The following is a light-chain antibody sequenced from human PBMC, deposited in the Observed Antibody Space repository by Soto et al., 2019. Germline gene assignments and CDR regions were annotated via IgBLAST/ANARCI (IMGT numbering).Light chain of an antibody. CDR2: DAS. Sequence: EIVLTQSPATLSLSPGERATLSCRASQSVSSYLAWYQQKPGQAPRLLIYDASNRATGTPARFSGSGSGTDFTLTISSLEPEDFAVYYCQQRSNWPLATFGGGTKVDIK. CDR1: QSVSSY. V-gene: IGKV3-11*01. J-gene: IGKJ4*01. CDR3: QQRSNWPLAT.